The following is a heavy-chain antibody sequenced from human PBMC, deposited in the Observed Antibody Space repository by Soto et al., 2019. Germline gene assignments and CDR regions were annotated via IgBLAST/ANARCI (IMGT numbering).Heavy chain of an antibody. D-gene: IGHD4-17*01. CDR2: ISTYRGNT. Sequence: QVHLVQSGVEVKKPGASVKVSCKASGYTFSNYGFSWLRQAPGQGLEWMGWISTYRGNTNYARKFRGRVTMTTDTSTSTAFMELRSLTFDDTAVYYCARMFVEQRYGDIDYWGQGTLVTVSS. J-gene: IGHJ4*02. V-gene: IGHV1-18*01. CDR1: GYTFSNYG. CDR3: ARMFVEQRYGDIDY.